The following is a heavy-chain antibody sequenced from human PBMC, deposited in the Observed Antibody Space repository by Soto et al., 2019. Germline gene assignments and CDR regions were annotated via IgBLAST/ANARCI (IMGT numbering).Heavy chain of an antibody. CDR2: ISYNGGNR. CDR3: ARGDREDTAVVIGVRPGEYGVDV. J-gene: IGHJ6*02. D-gene: IGHD2-15*01. Sequence: QVQLVESGGGVVQPGRSLRLSCAASGFTFSNYAMHWVRQAPGKGLECVAVISYNGGNRFYRDYVKGRFTISRDNSKNTVHLQIDSLRYEDAAVYYCARGDREDTAVVIGVRPGEYGVDVWGQGTMVTVSS. V-gene: IGHV3-30*04. CDR1: GFTFSNYA.